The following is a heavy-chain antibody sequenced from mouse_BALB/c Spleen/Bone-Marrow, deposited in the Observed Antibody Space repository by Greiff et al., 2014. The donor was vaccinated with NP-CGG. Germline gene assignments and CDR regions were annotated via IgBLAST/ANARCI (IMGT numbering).Heavy chain of an antibody. J-gene: IGHJ2*01. Sequence: VQLQQSGPELAKPGASVRISCKAAGYTFTSYYIHWVKQRPGQGLEWIGWIYPGNVNTKYNEKFKGKATLTADKSSSTAYIQLSSLTSEDSAVYFYAREANWNFDYWGQGTTLTVSS. CDR1: GYTFTSYY. CDR3: AREANWNFDY. CDR2: IYPGNVNT. D-gene: IGHD4-1*01. V-gene: IGHV1S56*01.